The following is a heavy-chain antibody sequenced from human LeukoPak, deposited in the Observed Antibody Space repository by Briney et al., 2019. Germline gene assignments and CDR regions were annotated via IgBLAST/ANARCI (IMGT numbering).Heavy chain of an antibody. CDR2: ISGSGGST. CDR3: AKDLRYPDAFDI. Sequence: PGGSLRLSCAASGFTFSSYAXXWXXXXXXXXXXXVSAISGSGGSTYYADSGKGRFTISRDNSKNTLYLQMNSLRAEDTAVYYCAKDLRYPDAFDIWGQGTMVTVSS. J-gene: IGHJ3*02. CDR1: GFTFSSYA. V-gene: IGHV3-23*01. D-gene: IGHD3-9*01.